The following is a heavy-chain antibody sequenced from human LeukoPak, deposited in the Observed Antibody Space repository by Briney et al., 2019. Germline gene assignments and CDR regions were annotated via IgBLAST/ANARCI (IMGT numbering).Heavy chain of an antibody. V-gene: IGHV3-23*01. CDR3: VKSGSGSYYNPDFDY. CDR2: ISYNCGST. D-gene: IGHD3-10*01. Sequence: PGGSLRLSCAASGFTFSSYAVSWVRQTPGKGLEWVLSISYNCGSTHYADSVKGRFTISRDNSKNTLYLQMNSLRAEDTAVYYCVKSGSGSYYNPDFDYWGQGTLVTVSS. CDR1: GFTFSSYA. J-gene: IGHJ4*02.